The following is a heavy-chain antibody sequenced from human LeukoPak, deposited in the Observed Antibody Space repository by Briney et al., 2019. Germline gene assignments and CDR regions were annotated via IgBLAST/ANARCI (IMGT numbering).Heavy chain of an antibody. D-gene: IGHD6-19*01. V-gene: IGHV3-7*01. J-gene: IGHJ4*02. CDR1: GFTFSSYS. CDR3: ARDSGWYPVDY. Sequence: PGGSLRLSCAASGFTFSSYSMNWVRQAPGKGLEWVANIKEDGSEKNYVDSVKGRFTISRDNAKNSLYPQMNSLRAEDTAVYYCARDSGWYPVDYWGQGTLVTVSS. CDR2: IKEDGSEK.